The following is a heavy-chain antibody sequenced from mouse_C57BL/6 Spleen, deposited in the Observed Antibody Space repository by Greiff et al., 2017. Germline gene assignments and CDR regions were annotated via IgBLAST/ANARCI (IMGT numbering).Heavy chain of an antibody. J-gene: IGHJ1*03. V-gene: IGHV5-4*01. Sequence: EVQRVESGGGLVKPGGSLKLSCAASGFTFSSYAMSWVRQTPEKRLAWVATISDGGSYTYYPDNVKGRFTISRDNAKNNLYLQMSQLKSEDTAMYYCARDPYYGSSYSWYFDVWGTGTTVTVSS. CDR3: ARDPYYGSSYSWYFDV. D-gene: IGHD1-1*01. CDR1: GFTFSSYA. CDR2: ISDGGSYT.